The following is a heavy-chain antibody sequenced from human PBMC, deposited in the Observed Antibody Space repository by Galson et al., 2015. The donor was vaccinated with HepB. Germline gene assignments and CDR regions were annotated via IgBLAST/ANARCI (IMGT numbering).Heavy chain of an antibody. CDR3: AREGRVVAYYYGMDV. Sequence: SLRLSCAASGFKFSTYGMHWVRQAPGKGLEWVAVISFDGTNKYYADSMKGRFTISRDNSKNTLSLQMSSLRAEDTAVYYCAREGRVVAYYYGMDVWGQGTTVTVSS. CDR2: ISFDGTNK. J-gene: IGHJ6*02. D-gene: IGHD2-8*02. CDR1: GFKFSTYG. V-gene: IGHV3-33*01.